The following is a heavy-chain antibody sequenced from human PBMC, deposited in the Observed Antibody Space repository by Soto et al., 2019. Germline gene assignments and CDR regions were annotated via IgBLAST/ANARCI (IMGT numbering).Heavy chain of an antibody. Sequence: ASVKVSCKASGYTFANYYMHWVRQAPGQGLEWMGIINPSGEATNYAQKFQGRVTMIWDTSTSTVYMEVTSLRSEDTAMYYCARAELTVAGQAFHSSGPGTMVTVYS. CDR3: ARAELTVAGQAFHS. V-gene: IGHV1-46*01. CDR1: GYTFANYY. CDR2: INPSGEAT. D-gene: IGHD6-19*01. J-gene: IGHJ4*02.